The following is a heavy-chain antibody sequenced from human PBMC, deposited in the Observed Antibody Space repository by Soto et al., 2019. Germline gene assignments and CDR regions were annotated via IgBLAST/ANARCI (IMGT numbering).Heavy chain of an antibody. CDR3: ERMKDHDAFDI. D-gene: IGHD2-15*01. Sequence: GGSLRLSCAASGFTFSSYSMNWVRQAPGKGLEWVSYISSSSSTIYYADSVKGRFTISRDNAKNSLYLQMNSLRAEDTAVYYCERMKDHDAFDIWCQGIMVTVS. V-gene: IGHV3-48*01. CDR1: GFTFSSYS. CDR2: ISSSSSTI. J-gene: IGHJ3*02.